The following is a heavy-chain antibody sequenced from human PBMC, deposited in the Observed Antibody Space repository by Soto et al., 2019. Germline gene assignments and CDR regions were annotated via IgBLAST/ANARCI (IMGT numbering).Heavy chain of an antibody. CDR2: IIPIFGTA. Sequence: GASVKVSCKASGGTFSSYAISWVRQAPGQGLEWMGGIIPIFGTANYAQKFQGRVTITADKSTSTAYMELSSLRSEDTAVYYCARRATVIPADAFDIWGQGTMVTVSS. J-gene: IGHJ3*02. V-gene: IGHV1-69*06. CDR1: GGTFSSYA. CDR3: ARRATVIPADAFDI. D-gene: IGHD4-4*01.